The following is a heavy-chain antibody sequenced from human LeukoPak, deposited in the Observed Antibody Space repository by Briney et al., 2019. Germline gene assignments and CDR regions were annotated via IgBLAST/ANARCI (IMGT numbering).Heavy chain of an antibody. J-gene: IGHJ4*02. CDR1: GFTFSSYA. V-gene: IGHV3-23*01. CDR2: ISGSGGST. CDR3: ARGELKYYYDSSAFDY. Sequence: GGSLRLSCAASGFTFSSYAMSWVRQAPGKGLEWVSAISGSGGSTYYADSVKGRFTISRDNSKNTLYLQMNSLRAEDTAVYYCARGELKYYYDSSAFDYWGQGTLVTVSS. D-gene: IGHD3-22*01.